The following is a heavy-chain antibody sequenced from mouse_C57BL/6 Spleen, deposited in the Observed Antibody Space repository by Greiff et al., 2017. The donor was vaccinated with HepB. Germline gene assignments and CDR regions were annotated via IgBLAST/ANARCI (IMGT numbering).Heavy chain of an antibody. V-gene: IGHV1-72*01. CDR2: IDPNSGGT. CDR1: GYTFTSYW. D-gene: IGHD1-1*01. Sequence: VQLQQSGAELVKPGASVKLSCKASGYTFTSYWMHWVKQRPGRGLEWIGRIDPNSGGTKYNEKFKSKATLTVDKPSSTAYMQLSSRTSEDSAVYYCARVGMYYYGSSPDSWGQGTTLTVSS. J-gene: IGHJ2*01. CDR3: ARVGMYYYGSSPDS.